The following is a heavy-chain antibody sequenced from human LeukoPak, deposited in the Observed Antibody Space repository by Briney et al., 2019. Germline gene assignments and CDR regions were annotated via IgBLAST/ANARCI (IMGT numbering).Heavy chain of an antibody. D-gene: IGHD3-10*01. V-gene: IGHV4-39*07. CDR3: ARVNLLNRHLGY. CDR1: GGSISSSSYY. J-gene: IGHJ4*02. Sequence: PSETLSLTCTVSGGSISSSSYYWGWIRQPPGKGPEWIGSIYYSGSTYYNPSLKSRVTISVDTSKNQFSLKLSSVTAADTAVYYCARVNLLNRHLGYRGQGTLVTVSS. CDR2: IYYSGST.